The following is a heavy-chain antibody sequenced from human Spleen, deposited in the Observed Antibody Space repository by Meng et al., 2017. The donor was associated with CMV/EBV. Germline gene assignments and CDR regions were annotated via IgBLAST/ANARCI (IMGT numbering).Heavy chain of an antibody. CDR1: GFTFADYG. CDR2: IKWNGGST. CDR3: ASNRYSSSWYWFDP. D-gene: IGHD6-13*01. J-gene: IGHJ5*02. V-gene: IGHV3-20*01. Sequence: APGFTFADYGMSCVRQAPGKGLECVSGIKWNGGSTGYAYSVKGRFTISRDNAKNSLYLQMNSLRAEDTALYHCASNRYSSSWYWFDPWGQGTLVTVSS.